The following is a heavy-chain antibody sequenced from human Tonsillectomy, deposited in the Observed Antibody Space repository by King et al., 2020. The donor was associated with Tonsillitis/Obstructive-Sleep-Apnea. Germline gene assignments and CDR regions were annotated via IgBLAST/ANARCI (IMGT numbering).Heavy chain of an antibody. V-gene: IGHV4-39*01. CDR3: ARSKRGRSVSYLYPDF. J-gene: IGHJ4*02. CDR1: GGSISVNGYY. Sequence: QLQESGPGLVKPSETLSLTCTVSGGSISVNGYYWGWIRQPPGEGLEWIGSTYYSGRTYYNPSLKSRVTTSIDTYKNQGSLKLSSVTAADTAVYYCARSKRGRSVSYLYPDFWGQGTLVTVSS. D-gene: IGHD1-26*01. CDR2: TYYSGRT.